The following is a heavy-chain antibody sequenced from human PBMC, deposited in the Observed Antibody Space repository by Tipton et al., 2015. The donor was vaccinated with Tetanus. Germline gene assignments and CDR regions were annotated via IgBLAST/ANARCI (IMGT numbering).Heavy chain of an antibody. Sequence: TLSLTCTVSGASIANYYWTWIRQPAGRGPEWVWRVFSNGFANFNPSLKSRVTMSVDTSKSQFSLTLTSVTAADSARYFCAREGLYSISCLSFDYWGQGILVTVSS. CDR3: AREGLYSISCLSFDY. J-gene: IGHJ4*02. CDR2: VFSNGFA. V-gene: IGHV4-4*07. CDR1: GASIANYY. D-gene: IGHD1-26*01.